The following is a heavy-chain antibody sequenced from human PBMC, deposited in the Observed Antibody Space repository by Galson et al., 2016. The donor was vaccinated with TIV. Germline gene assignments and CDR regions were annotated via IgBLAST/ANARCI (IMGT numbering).Heavy chain of an antibody. CDR3: AKDRAADAYMDYVFDPAMAV. V-gene: IGHV3-9*01. D-gene: IGHD3-16*01. CDR1: GFTFVDYP. J-gene: IGHJ6*02. Sequence: SLRLSCAASGFTFVDYPMHWVRQPPGKGLEWVSSINWRGNSVVYADSVKGRFTISRDNGKASLYLEMTSLRPEDTAFYYCAKDRAADAYMDYVFDPAMAVWGPGTAVTVSS. CDR2: INWRGNSV.